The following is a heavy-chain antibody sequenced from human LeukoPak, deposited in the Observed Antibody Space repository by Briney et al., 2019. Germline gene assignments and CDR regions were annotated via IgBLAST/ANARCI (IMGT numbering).Heavy chain of an antibody. J-gene: IGHJ6*02. D-gene: IGHD1-14*01. CDR2: IYSGGST. V-gene: IGHV3-53*04. CDR1: GFTVSSNY. Sequence: GGSLRLSCAASGFTVSSNYMSWVRQAPGKGLEWVSVIYSGGSTYYADSVKGRFTISRNNSKNTLYLQMNSLRAEDTAVYYCARDLFSGGYYYGMDVWGQGTTVTVSS. CDR3: ARDLFSGGYYYGMDV.